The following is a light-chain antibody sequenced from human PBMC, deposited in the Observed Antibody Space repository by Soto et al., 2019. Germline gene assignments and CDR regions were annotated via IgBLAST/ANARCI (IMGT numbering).Light chain of an antibody. J-gene: IGLJ2*01. CDR3: AAWDDSLNALL. CDR1: GSNIGRNS. Sequence: QSVLTQSPSASGTPGQRVTISCSGSGSNIGRNSVSWYQKHPGTAPKLLIFSDYQRPSGVPERFSGSKSGTSASLAISGLQPGDEADYFCAAWDDSLNALLFGGGTKVTVL. CDR2: SDY. V-gene: IGLV1-44*01.